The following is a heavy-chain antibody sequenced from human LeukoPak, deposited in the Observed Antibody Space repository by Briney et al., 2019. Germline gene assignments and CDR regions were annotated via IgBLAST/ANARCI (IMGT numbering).Heavy chain of an antibody. CDR2: INPSGGST. Sequence: GASVKVSCKASGYTFTSYYMHWVRQAPGQGLEWMGIINPSGGSTSYAQKFQGRVTMTRDTSTSTVHMELSSLRSEDTAVYYCARAGTIFGHYYYYMDVWGKGTTVTVSS. D-gene: IGHD1-1*01. CDR1: GYTFTSYY. J-gene: IGHJ6*03. V-gene: IGHV1-46*03. CDR3: ARAGTIFGHYYYYMDV.